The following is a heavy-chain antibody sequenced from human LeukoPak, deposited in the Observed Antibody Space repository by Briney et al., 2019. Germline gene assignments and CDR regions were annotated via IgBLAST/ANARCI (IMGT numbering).Heavy chain of an antibody. J-gene: IGHJ4*02. V-gene: IGHV3-48*04. Sequence: GGSLRLSCAASGFTFSSYAMSWVRHAPGEGLEWVSYISSSGSIIYYSDSVKGRFTISRDNAKNSLYLQMNSLRAEDTAVYYCARDFGYFWGQGTLVTVSS. D-gene: IGHD3-10*01. CDR1: GFTFSSYA. CDR3: ARDFGYF. CDR2: ISSSGSII.